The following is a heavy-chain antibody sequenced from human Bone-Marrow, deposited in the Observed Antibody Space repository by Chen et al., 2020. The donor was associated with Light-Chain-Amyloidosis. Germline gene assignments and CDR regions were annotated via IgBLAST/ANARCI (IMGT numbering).Heavy chain of an antibody. D-gene: IGHD6-25*01. CDR1: GFSFTTYW. CDR3: ARDSGEAAADDS. CDR2: IGSNPNII. Sequence: LESGGGLIQPGGSLRLSCVASGFSFTTYWMSWVRQAPGKGLEWISYIGSNPNIIFYADSVKGRFTIYRDNAKNSLYLQMHSLRAEDTAVYYCARDSGEAAADDSWGQGTLVTVSS. J-gene: IGHJ4*02. V-gene: IGHV3-48*01.